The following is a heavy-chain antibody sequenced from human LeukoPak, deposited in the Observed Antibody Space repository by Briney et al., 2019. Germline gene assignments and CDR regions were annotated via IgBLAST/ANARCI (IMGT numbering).Heavy chain of an antibody. V-gene: IGHV3-48*03. Sequence: PGGSLRLSCAASGFTFSSYEMNWVRQAPGKGLEWVSYISSSSSTIYYADSVKGRFTISRDNAKNFLYLQMNSLRAEDTAVYYCARTYYDILTGYNPYFDYWGQGILVTVSS. D-gene: IGHD3-9*01. J-gene: IGHJ4*02. CDR2: ISSSSSTI. CDR1: GFTFSSYE. CDR3: ARTYYDILTGYNPYFDY.